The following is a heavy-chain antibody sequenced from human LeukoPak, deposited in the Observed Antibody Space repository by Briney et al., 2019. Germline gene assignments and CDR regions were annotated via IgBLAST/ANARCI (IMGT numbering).Heavy chain of an antibody. D-gene: IGHD5-24*01. Sequence: GESLNISCKGSGYSFTSYWIGWVRQMPGKGLEWMGIIYPGDSDTRYSPSFQGQVTISADKSISTAYLQWSSLKASDTAMYYCARGMATIGEIFGYGRQGTLVTVSS. CDR2: IYPGDSDT. J-gene: IGHJ4*02. CDR3: ARGMATIGEIFGY. V-gene: IGHV5-51*01. CDR1: GYSFTSYW.